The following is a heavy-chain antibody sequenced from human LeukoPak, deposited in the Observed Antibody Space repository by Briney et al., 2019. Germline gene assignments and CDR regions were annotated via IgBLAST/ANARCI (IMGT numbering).Heavy chain of an antibody. Sequence: ASVKVSCTTSGYTFTTYDINWVRQATGQGLEWMGWMNPNTGDTGYAQKFQGRVTLARNTSISTAYMELSSLRSEDTAVYYCARSSGWTHFDYWGQGTLVSVSS. V-gene: IGHV1-8*01. J-gene: IGHJ4*02. CDR1: GYTFTTYD. CDR2: MNPNTGDT. CDR3: ARSSGWTHFDY. D-gene: IGHD6-19*01.